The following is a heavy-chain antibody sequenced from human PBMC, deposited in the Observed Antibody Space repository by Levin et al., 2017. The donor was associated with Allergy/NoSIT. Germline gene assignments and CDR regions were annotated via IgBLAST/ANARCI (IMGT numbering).Heavy chain of an antibody. Sequence: PGGSLRLSCAASGFTFSSYAMNWVRQAPGKGLEWVSGTSDSGGSTYYADSVKGRFTISRDNSKNTLYLQVNSLRPDDTALYYCAKDLSAVPAANYYYAMDVWGPGTTVTVSS. J-gene: IGHJ6*02. V-gene: IGHV3-23*01. CDR1: GFTFSSYA. CDR2: TSDSGGST. CDR3: AKDLSAVPAANYYYAMDV. D-gene: IGHD2-2*01.